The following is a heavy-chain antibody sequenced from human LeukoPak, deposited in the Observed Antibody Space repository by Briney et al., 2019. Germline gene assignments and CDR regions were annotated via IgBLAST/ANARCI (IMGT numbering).Heavy chain of an antibody. V-gene: IGHV4-59*12. CDR3: ARDRIAAAGDDY. CDR2: IYYSGST. J-gene: IGHJ4*02. CDR1: GGSISSYY. D-gene: IGHD6-13*01. Sequence: SETLSLTCTVSGGSISSYYWSWIRQPPGKGLEWIGYIYYSGSTNYNPSLKSRVTISVDTSKNQFSLKLSSVTAADTAAYYCARDRIAAAGDDYWGQGTLVTVSS.